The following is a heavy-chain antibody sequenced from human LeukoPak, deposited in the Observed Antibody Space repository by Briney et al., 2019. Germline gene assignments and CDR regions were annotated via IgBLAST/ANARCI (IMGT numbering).Heavy chain of an antibody. J-gene: IGHJ4*02. V-gene: IGHV3-23*01. CDR2: LSGGGGST. D-gene: IGHD3-10*01. Sequence: GGSLRLSCAASGFTVSSNYMSWVRQAPGKGLEWVSTLSGGGGSTYYPDSVQGRFTISRDNSKNTLYLQTNSLRAEDTAVYFCARMRVRGVSTFDSWGQGTLVTVSS. CDR3: ARMRVRGVSTFDS. CDR1: GFTVSSNY.